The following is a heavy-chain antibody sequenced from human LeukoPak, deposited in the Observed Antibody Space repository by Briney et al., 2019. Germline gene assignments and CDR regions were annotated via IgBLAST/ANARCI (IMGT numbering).Heavy chain of an antibody. J-gene: IGHJ6*02. Sequence: GGSLRLSCAASGFTFSSYAMHWVRQAPGKGLEWVAVISYDGSNKYYADSVKGRFTISRDNSKNTLYLQMNSLRAEDTAVYYCARDYYDSSGSPRAPYYYYGMDVWGQGTTVTVSS. V-gene: IGHV3-30-3*01. CDR3: ARDYYDSSGSPRAPYYYYGMDV. CDR2: ISYDGSNK. CDR1: GFTFSSYA. D-gene: IGHD3-22*01.